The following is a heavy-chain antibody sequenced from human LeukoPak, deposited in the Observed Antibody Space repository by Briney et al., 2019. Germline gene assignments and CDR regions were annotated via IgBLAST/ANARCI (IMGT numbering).Heavy chain of an antibody. CDR2: INNDGTAT. V-gene: IGHV3-74*01. Sequence: PGGSLRLSCAASGFTFSAYWMHWVRQVPGKGLVWVSRINNDGTATFFADSVKGRFTISRDNAKNTLYLQMNSLRTEDTAVYYCASDLAVARGYWGQGTLVTVSS. J-gene: IGHJ4*02. CDR3: ASDLAVARGY. D-gene: IGHD6-19*01. CDR1: GFTFSAYW.